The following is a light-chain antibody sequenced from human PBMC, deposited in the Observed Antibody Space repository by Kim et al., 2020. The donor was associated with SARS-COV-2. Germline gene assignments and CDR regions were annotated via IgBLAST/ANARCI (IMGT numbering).Light chain of an antibody. CDR1: SSDVGGYNY. Sequence: GSSGQSVTISCTGSSSDVGGYNYVSWYQKHPGKAPKLMIYEVSKRPSGVPDRFSGSKSGNTASLTVSGLQAEDEADYYCSSYAGKVFGTGTKVTVL. J-gene: IGLJ1*01. V-gene: IGLV2-8*01. CDR2: EVS. CDR3: SSYAGKV.